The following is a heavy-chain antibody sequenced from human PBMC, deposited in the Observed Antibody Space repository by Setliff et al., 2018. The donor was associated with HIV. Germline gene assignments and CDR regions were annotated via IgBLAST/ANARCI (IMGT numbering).Heavy chain of an antibody. V-gene: IGHV1-2*02. CDR1: GYTFTGYY. D-gene: IGHD6-13*01. CDR3: ARGSGYTRSWVPGES. J-gene: IGHJ3*01. Sequence: ASVKVSCKASGYTFTGYYMHWVRQAPGQGLEWMGWINPNSGGTNYAQKSQGRVTMTRDTSISTAYMELSRVKSDDTAVYYCARGSGYTRSWVPGESWGQGTMVTVSS. CDR2: INPNSGGT.